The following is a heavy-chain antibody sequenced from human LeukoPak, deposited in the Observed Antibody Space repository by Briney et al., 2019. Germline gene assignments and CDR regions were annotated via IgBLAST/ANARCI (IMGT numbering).Heavy chain of an antibody. V-gene: IGHV1-69*13. CDR1: GGTFSSYA. CDR3: ARTRPITIFGVVEPDY. Sequence: SVKVSCKASGGTFSSYAISWVRQAPGQGLEWMGGIIPIFGTANYAQKFQGRVTITADESTSTAYMELSSLRSEDTAVYYCARTRPITIFGVVEPDYWGQGTLVIVSS. D-gene: IGHD3-3*01. CDR2: IIPIFGTA. J-gene: IGHJ4*02.